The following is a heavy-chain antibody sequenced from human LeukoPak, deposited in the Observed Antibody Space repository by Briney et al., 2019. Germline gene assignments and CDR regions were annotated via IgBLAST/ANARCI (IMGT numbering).Heavy chain of an antibody. D-gene: IGHD4-11*01. CDR3: ARVASNYDFDY. CDR2: IKQDGSEK. J-gene: IGHJ4*02. CDR1: GFTFSSFW. Sequence: SGGSLRLSCVASGFTFSSFWMSWVRQAPGKGLEWVANIKQDGSEKFYVDSVKGRFTISRDNAKNSLFLQMNSLRAEDTALYYCARVASNYDFDYWGQGTLVTVSS. V-gene: IGHV3-7*03.